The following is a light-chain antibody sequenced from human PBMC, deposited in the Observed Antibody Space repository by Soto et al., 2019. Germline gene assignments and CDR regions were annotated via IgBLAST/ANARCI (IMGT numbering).Light chain of an antibody. CDR2: DAS. CDR3: QPYENLPT. Sequence: DIQMTQSPSSRSASVGYIVTITCQASQNINNYLNWHQQKPRRAPKLLIYDASNLEAGVPSRFRGSGSGTDFTFTISRLQPEDIATYYCQPYENLPTFGQGTRLEIK. CDR1: QNINNY. V-gene: IGKV1-33*01. J-gene: IGKJ5*01.